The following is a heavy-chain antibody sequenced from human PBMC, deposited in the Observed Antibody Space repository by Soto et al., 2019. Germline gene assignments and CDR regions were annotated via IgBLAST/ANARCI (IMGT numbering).Heavy chain of an antibody. J-gene: IGHJ4*02. Sequence: QLQLQESGSRLVKPSQTLSLTCAVSGDSISNGGYSWNWIRQPPGKGLEWIGYIYHSGGTDYNPSLKSRVTITVDSSNNQFSLKLNSVTAADTAVYYCARDSRSGYYLEYLGQGTLVTVSS. CDR1: GDSISNGGYS. V-gene: IGHV4-30-2*01. CDR3: ARDSRSGYYLEY. D-gene: IGHD3-22*01. CDR2: IYHSGGT.